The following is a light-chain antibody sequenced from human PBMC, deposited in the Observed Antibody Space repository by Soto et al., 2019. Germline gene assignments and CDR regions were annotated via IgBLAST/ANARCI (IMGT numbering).Light chain of an antibody. Sequence: DIQMTQSPSTLSASVGDRVTLTCRASQSISSWLAWYQQKPGKPPKLLMSATSTWQSDVPSRFSGSGSGTDYLLIIGCLQSEDLASYCCQQYYTYPWTFGEGTKVDIK. CDR2: ATS. J-gene: IGKJ1*01. V-gene: IGKV1-5*01. CDR1: QSISSW. CDR3: QQYYTYPWT.